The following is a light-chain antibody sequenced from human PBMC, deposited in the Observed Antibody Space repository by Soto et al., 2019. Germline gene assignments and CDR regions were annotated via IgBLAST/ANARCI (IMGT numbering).Light chain of an antibody. J-gene: IGKJ1*01. CDR3: QQYNSYSPEWT. CDR1: QSISSW. Sequence: DIQMTQSPSTLSASVGDRVTITCRASQSISSWLAWYQQKPGKAPKLLIYDASSLESGCPSRFSGSGSGTEFTLTISSLQPDDFATYYCQQYNSYSPEWTFGQGTKVEIK. CDR2: DAS. V-gene: IGKV1-5*01.